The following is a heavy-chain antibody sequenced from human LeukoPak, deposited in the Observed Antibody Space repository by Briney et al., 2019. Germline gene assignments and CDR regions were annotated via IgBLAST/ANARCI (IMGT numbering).Heavy chain of an antibody. CDR2: IYYSGST. CDR3: ARCIVGATTSFDY. CDR1: GGSISSYY. D-gene: IGHD1-26*01. Sequence: PSETLSLTRTVSGGSISSYYWSWIRQPPGKGLEWIGYIYYSGSTNYNPSLKSRVTISVDTSKNQFSLKLSSVTAADTAVYYCARCIVGATTSFDYWGQGTLVTVSS. J-gene: IGHJ4*02. V-gene: IGHV4-59*01.